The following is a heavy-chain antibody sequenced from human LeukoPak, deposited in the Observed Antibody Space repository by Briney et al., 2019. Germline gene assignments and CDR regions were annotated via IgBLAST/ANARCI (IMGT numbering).Heavy chain of an antibody. D-gene: IGHD3-9*01. CDR1: GFTFSGYY. Sequence: GGSLRLSCAASGFTFSGYYMSWIRQAPGKGLEWVSYISSSSSYTNYADSVKGRFTISRDNAKNSLYLQMNSLRAEDTAVYYCARGRDILTGYYIPWFDPWGQGTLVTVSS. J-gene: IGHJ5*02. CDR2: ISSSSSYT. V-gene: IGHV3-11*06. CDR3: ARGRDILTGYYIPWFDP.